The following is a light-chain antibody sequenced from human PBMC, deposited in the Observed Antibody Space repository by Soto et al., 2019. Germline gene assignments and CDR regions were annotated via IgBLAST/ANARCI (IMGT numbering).Light chain of an antibody. CDR3: AAWDDSLNGEVV. J-gene: IGLJ2*01. CDR1: SSNIGSNS. V-gene: IGLV1-44*01. Sequence: QSVLTQPPSASGTPGQRGTISCSGSSSNIGSNSVNWYQQLPGTAPKLLIYSTNQRPSGVPDRFSGSKSDTSASLVISGLQSEYEADYYCAAWDDSLNGEVVFGGGTTVTVL. CDR2: STN.